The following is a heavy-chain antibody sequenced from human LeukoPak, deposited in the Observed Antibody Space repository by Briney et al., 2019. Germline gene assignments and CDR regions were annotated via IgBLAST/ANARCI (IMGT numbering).Heavy chain of an antibody. CDR3: ARQAISGYDPPPFDS. V-gene: IGHV4-39*01. CDR1: GGSISSSTYY. CDR2: LYYSGST. D-gene: IGHD5-12*01. Sequence: KPSETLSLTCTVSGGSISSSTYYWGWIRQPPGKGLEWMGNLYYSGSTYSNSSLKRRVNIPVDTSKNQFSLKLSSVTAADTAVYYCARQAISGYDPPPFDSWGQGTLVTVSS. J-gene: IGHJ4*02.